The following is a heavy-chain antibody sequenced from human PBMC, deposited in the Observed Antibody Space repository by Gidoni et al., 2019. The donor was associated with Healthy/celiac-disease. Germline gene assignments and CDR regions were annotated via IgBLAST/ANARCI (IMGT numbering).Heavy chain of an antibody. CDR1: GFTCSSNY. CDR2: MYSGGST. V-gene: IGHV3-66*01. J-gene: IGHJ6*02. Sequence: EVQLVASGGGLVQPGGSLRLSCAASGFTCSSNYISWVRQAPGKGLEWVSVMYSGGSTYYADSVKGRFTISRENSKNTLYLKMNSLRAEDTAMYYCARDDCSSTSGYEDHYYYYGMDVWGQGTTVTVSS. D-gene: IGHD2-2*01. CDR3: ARDDCSSTSGYEDHYYYYGMDV.